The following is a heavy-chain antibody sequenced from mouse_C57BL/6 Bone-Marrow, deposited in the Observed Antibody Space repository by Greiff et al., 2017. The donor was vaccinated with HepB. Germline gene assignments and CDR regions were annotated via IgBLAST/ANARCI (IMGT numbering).Heavy chain of an antibody. CDR1: GFTFSDYY. V-gene: IGHV5-12*01. J-gene: IGHJ3*01. D-gene: IGHD2-5*01. Sequence: VQLKQSGGGLVQPGGSLKLSCAASGFTFSDYYMYWVRQTPEKRLEWVAYISNGGGSTYYPDTVKGRFTISRDNAKNTLYLQMSRLKSEDTAMYYCARKENYSNYGGFAYWGQGTLVTVSA. CDR3: ARKENYSNYGGFAY. CDR2: ISNGGGST.